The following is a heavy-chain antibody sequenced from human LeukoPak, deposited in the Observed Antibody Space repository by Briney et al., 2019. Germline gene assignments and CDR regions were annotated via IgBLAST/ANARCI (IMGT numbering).Heavy chain of an antibody. CDR2: IYYSGST. CDR1: GGSISSSSYY. D-gene: IGHD4-17*01. CDR3: ARAVPHDGYGAKDAFDI. Sequence: PSETLSLTCTVSGGSISSSSYYWGWIRQPPGKGLEWIGSIYYSGSTYYNPSLKSRVTISVDTSKNQFSLKLSSVTAADTAVYYCARAVPHDGYGAKDAFDIWGQGTMVTVSS. V-gene: IGHV4-39*07. J-gene: IGHJ3*02.